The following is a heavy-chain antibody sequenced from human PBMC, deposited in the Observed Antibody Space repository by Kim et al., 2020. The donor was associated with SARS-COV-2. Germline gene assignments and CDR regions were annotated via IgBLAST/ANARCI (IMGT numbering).Heavy chain of an antibody. CDR3: ARDPSVITIFGVVIIEPYYFDT. Sequence: ASVKVSCKASGYTFTSYAMNWVRQAPGQGLEWMGWINTNTGNPTYAQGFTGRFVFSLDTSVSTAYLQISSLKAEDTAVYYCARDPSVITIFGVVIIEPYYFDTWGQGALVTVSS. CDR1: GYTFTSYA. V-gene: IGHV7-4-1*02. J-gene: IGHJ4*02. D-gene: IGHD3-3*01. CDR2: INTNTGNP.